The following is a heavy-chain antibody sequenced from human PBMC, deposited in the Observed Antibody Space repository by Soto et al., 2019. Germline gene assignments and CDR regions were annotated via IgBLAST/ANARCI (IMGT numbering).Heavy chain of an antibody. D-gene: IGHD4-4*01. J-gene: IGHJ5*02. CDR2: ISSSSSTI. V-gene: IGHV3-48*02. Sequence: GGSLRLSCAASGFTFSSCSMNWVRQAPGKGLEWVSYISSSSSTIYYADSVKGRFTISRDNAKNSLYLQMNSLRDEDTAVYYCAREFSNYISHQFDPWGQGTRVTVSS. CDR3: AREFSNYISHQFDP. CDR1: GFTFSSCS.